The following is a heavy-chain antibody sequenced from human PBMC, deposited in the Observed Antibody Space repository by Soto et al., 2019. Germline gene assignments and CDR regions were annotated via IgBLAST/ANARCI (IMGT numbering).Heavy chain of an antibody. D-gene: IGHD3-10*01. CDR2: INPSGGST. J-gene: IGHJ4*02. CDR3: ARDRTTMLRGDRAFDY. Sequence: ASANVSCKASGYTFTSYYMHWVRQAPGQGLEWMGIINPSGGSTSYAQKFQGRVTMTRDTSTSTVYMELSSLRSEDTAVYYCARDRTTMLRGDRAFDYWGQGPLVTVSS. CDR1: GYTFTSYY. V-gene: IGHV1-46*01.